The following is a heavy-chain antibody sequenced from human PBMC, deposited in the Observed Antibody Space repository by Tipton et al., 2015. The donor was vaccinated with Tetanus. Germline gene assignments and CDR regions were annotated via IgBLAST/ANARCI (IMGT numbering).Heavy chain of an antibody. CDR1: GFTFSGFY. V-gene: IGHV3-11*04. CDR3: ARDFSYYFDSKSGFDY. Sequence: SLRLSCAGSGFTFSGFYMSWIRQAPGRGLEWVAYTSGSGNTILYSDSVKGRFTVSRDNAKNSLYLQMNSLRDEDTAVYYCARDFSYYFDSKSGFDYWGQGTLVTVSS. CDR2: TSGSGNTI. J-gene: IGHJ4*02. D-gene: IGHD3-22*01.